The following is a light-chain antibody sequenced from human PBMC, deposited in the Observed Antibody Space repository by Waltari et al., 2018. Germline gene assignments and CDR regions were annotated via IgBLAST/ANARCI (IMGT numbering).Light chain of an antibody. CDR3: QQYNNWPGT. Sequence: EIVMTQSPATLSVSPGDIATLSCRASQSVSSNLAWYQQKPGQAPRLLISGASTRATGIPARFSGSGSGTEFTLTISSLQSEDFAVYYCQQYNNWPGTFGQGTKVGIK. CDR2: GAS. V-gene: IGKV3-15*01. J-gene: IGKJ1*01. CDR1: QSVSSN.